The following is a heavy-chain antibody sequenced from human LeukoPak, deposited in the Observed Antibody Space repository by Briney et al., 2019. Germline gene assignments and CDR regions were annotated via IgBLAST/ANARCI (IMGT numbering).Heavy chain of an antibody. CDR1: GFTFSSYA. Sequence: GGSLRLSCEASGFTFSSYAMSWVRRAPGKGLEWVSAISGSGVTTHYAGSVKGRFSISRDNSKNTLYLQMNSLRAGDTALYYCAKKVVVGATSPYSDFQDWGQGTLVTVSS. CDR2: ISGSGVTT. D-gene: IGHD1-26*01. V-gene: IGHV3-23*01. J-gene: IGHJ1*01. CDR3: AKKVVVGATSPYSDFQD.